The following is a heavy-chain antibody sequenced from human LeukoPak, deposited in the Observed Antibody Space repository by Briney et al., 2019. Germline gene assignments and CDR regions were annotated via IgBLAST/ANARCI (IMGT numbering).Heavy chain of an antibody. Sequence: GESLKISCKGSGYRFTTYYIGWVRQMPGKGLEWMGIIYPGGSDTRYSPSSQGQVTISADKSISTAYLQWSSLKASDTAMYYCVRSRRGEDIVILPAAIDYWGRGTLVTVSS. CDR1: GYRFTTYY. J-gene: IGHJ4*02. D-gene: IGHD2-2*01. CDR3: VRSRRGEDIVILPAAIDY. CDR2: IYPGGSDT. V-gene: IGHV5-51*01.